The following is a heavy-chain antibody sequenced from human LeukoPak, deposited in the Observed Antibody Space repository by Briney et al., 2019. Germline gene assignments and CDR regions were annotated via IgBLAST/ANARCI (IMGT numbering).Heavy chain of an antibody. D-gene: IGHD3-10*01. CDR1: GFTFSSYG. V-gene: IGHV3-23*01. CDR3: AKDFLGYYGSGSYYVQRFFDY. Sequence: GGSLRLSCGASGFTFSSYGMSWVRQAPGKGLEWVSAISGGGGSTYYADSVKGRFTISRDNSKNTLYLQMNSLRAEDTAIYYCAKDFLGYYGSGSYYVQRFFDYWGQGTLVTVSS. CDR2: ISGGGGST. J-gene: IGHJ4*02.